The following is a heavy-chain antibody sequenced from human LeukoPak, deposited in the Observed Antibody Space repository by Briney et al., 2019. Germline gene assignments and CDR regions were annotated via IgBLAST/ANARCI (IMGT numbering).Heavy chain of an antibody. CDR1: GFTFSSYA. CDR2: ISNSSGST. Sequence: GGSLRLSRAASGFTFSSYAMSWVRQAPGKGLEWVSSISNSSGSTYYADSVKGRFTISRDNSKNTLYLQMNSLRAEDTAVYYCARAEPFRDWGQGTLVTVSS. CDR3: ARAEPFRD. J-gene: IGHJ4*02. D-gene: IGHD1-14*01. V-gene: IGHV3-23*01.